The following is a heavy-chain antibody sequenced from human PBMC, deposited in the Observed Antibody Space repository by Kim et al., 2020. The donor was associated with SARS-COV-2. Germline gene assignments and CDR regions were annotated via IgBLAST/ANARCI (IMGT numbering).Heavy chain of an antibody. J-gene: IGHJ4*02. D-gene: IGHD3-3*02. CDR3: ARERDASLAHWDFDY. V-gene: IGHV3-30*04. CDR1: GFALRSFA. Sequence: GGSLRLSCTASGFALRSFAIHWVRQTPGKGLEWVAVISYDAKHKYCVESVKDRFTISRDNSKDTVYLRMNSLRTEDSAVYFCARERDASLAHWDFDYWGQGALVTVSS. CDR2: ISYDAKHK.